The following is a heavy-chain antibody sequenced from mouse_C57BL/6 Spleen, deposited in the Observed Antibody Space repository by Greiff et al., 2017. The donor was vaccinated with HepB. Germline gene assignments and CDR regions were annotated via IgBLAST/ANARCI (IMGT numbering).Heavy chain of an antibody. Sequence: EVMLVESGGGLVKPGGSLKLSCAASGFTFSSYTMSWVRQTPEKRLEWVATISGGGGNTYYPDSVKGRFTISRDNAKNTLYLQMSSLRSEDTALYYCARSGSKLYFDYWGQGTTLTVSS. V-gene: IGHV5-9*01. CDR2: ISGGGGNT. CDR3: ARSGSKLYFDY. CDR1: GFTFSSYT. D-gene: IGHD2-5*01. J-gene: IGHJ2*01.